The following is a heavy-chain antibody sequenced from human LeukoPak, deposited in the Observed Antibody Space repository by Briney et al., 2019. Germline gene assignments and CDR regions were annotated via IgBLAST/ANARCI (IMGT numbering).Heavy chain of an antibody. CDR3: AKDEGRDWIDF. Sequence: SETLSLTCAVYGGSFSGYYWSWIRQPPGKGLEWIGEINHSGSTNYNPSLKSRVTISVDTSKNQFSLKLRSVTAADTAVYYCAKDEGRDWIDFWGQGSLVTVSS. CDR2: INHSGST. CDR1: GGSFSGYY. J-gene: IGHJ4*02. V-gene: IGHV4-34*01. D-gene: IGHD2-15*01.